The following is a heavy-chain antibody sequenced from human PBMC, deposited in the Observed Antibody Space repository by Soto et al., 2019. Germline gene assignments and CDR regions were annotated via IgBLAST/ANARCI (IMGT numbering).Heavy chain of an antibody. CDR1: GGSIGNYY. CDR2: IYDSQRT. Sequence: SETLSLTCVVSGGSIGNYYWSWIRQPPGKGLEWIGYIYDSQRTNYNPSLKSRVTISGDTSKNQFSLKLNSVTTADTAVYYCARVDTRGYFYYMDVRAKGTTVTVSS. V-gene: IGHV4-59*01. CDR3: ARVDTRGYFYYMDV. J-gene: IGHJ6*03. D-gene: IGHD5-18*01.